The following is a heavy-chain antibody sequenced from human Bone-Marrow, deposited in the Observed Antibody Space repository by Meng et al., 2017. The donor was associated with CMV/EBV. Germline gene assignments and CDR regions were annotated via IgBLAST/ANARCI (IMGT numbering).Heavy chain of an antibody. CDR2: ISSSSSYI. CDR3: ARDTFRKIHLFVD. CDR1: GFTFSSYA. Sequence: GESLKISCAASGFTFSSYAMHWVRQAPGKGLEWVSSISSSSSYIYYADSVKGRFTISRDNAKNSLYLQMNSLRAEDTAVYYCARDTFRKIHLFVDWGQGTLVTVSS. J-gene: IGHJ4*02. D-gene: IGHD3-16*01. V-gene: IGHV3-21*01.